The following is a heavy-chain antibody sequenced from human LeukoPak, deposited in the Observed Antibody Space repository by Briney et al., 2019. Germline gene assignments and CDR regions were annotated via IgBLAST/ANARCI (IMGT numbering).Heavy chain of an antibody. CDR3: ARYSSSPGKNWFDP. CDR1: GGSISSYY. D-gene: IGHD6-13*01. CDR2: IYYSGST. J-gene: IGHJ5*02. V-gene: IGHV4-59*01. Sequence: SETLSLTCTVSGGSISSYYWSWIRQPPGEGLEWIGYIYYSGSTNYNPSLRSRVTISVDTSKNQFSLKLSSVTAADTAVYYCARYSSSPGKNWFDPWGQGTLVTVSS.